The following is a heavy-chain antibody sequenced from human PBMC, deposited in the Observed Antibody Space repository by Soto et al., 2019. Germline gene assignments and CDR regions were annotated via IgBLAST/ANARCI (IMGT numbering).Heavy chain of an antibody. CDR2: ISGSGGST. CDR1: GFTFSSYA. D-gene: IGHD1-7*01. CDR3: AKFRGTTKRGHPDRDYYYYYGMDV. J-gene: IGHJ6*02. Sequence: GGSLRLSCAASGFTFSSYAMSWVRQAPGKGLEWVSAISGSGGSTYYADSVKGRFTISRDNSKNTLYLQMNSLRAEDTAVYYCAKFRGTTKRGHPDRDYYYYYGMDVWGQGTTVTVSS. V-gene: IGHV3-23*01.